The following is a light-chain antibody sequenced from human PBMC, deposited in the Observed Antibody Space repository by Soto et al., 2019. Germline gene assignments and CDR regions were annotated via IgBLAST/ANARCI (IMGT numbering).Light chain of an antibody. J-gene: IGKJ4*01. CDR2: DAS. V-gene: IGKV3-15*01. Sequence: EIVMTQSPATLSVSPGERATLSCRASQGVSSSLAWYQQKPGQAPRLLIYDASTRATGIPARFSGSGSGAEFTLTFSSLQSEDFAVYYCQQYSNWPPVFGGGTKVEI. CDR1: QGVSSS. CDR3: QQYSNWPPV.